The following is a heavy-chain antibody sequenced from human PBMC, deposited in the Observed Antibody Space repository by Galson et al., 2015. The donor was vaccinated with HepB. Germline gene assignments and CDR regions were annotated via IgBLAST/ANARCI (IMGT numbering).Heavy chain of an antibody. V-gene: IGHV5-51*01. D-gene: IGHD2-2*01. J-gene: IGHJ3*02. CDR3: ASVPKYCSSTSCYAFDI. CDR1: GYSFTSYW. Sequence: QSGAEVTKPGESLKIYCNGSGYSFTSYWIGWVRQMPGKGLEWMGIIYPGDSDTRYSPSFQGQVTISADKSISTAYLQWSSLKASDTAMYYCASVPKYCSSTSCYAFDIWGQGTMVTVSS. CDR2: IYPGDSDT.